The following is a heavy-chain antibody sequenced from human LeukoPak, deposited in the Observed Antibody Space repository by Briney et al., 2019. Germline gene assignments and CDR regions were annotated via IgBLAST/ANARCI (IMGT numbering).Heavy chain of an antibody. J-gene: IGHJ3*02. CDR3: ARNRIAAAGDAFDI. CDR2: ISSSSSYI. V-gene: IGHV3-21*01. D-gene: IGHD6-13*01. Sequence: PGGSLRLSCAASGFTFSSYSMNWVRQAPGKGLEWVSSISSSSSYIYYADSVKGRFTISRDNAKNSLYLQMHSLRAEDTAVYYCARNRIAAAGDAFDIWGQGTMVTVSS. CDR1: GFTFSSYS.